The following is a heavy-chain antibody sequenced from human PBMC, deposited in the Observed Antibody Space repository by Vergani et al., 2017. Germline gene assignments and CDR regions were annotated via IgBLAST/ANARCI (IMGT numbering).Heavy chain of an antibody. CDR1: GFTFSSYS. V-gene: IGHV3-21*01. Sequence: EVQLVESGGGLVKPGGSLRLSCAASGFTFSSYSMNWVRQAPGKGLEWVSSISSSSSYIYYADSVKGRFTISRDNAKNSLYLQMNSLRAEDTAVYYCARAVGYYYDSSGSCWGEASLVTVSS. CDR3: ARAVGYYYDSSGSC. D-gene: IGHD3-22*01. J-gene: IGHJ4*02. CDR2: ISSSSSYI.